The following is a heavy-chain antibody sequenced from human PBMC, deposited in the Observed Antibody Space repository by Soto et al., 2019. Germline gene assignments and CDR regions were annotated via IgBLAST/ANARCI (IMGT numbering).Heavy chain of an antibody. Sequence: QVQLQESGPGLVKPSETLSLACSVSGDSITHNYWSWIRQPPGKGLEWIAYISHSARINYNPSLKSRVSISLDTSKNQFSLRVNSLTPADTAVYYCARTQGSGVSAYWGQGTLVTVSS. CDR3: ARTQGSGVSAY. CDR2: ISHSARI. V-gene: IGHV4-59*01. D-gene: IGHD3-3*01. CDR1: GDSITHNY. J-gene: IGHJ4*02.